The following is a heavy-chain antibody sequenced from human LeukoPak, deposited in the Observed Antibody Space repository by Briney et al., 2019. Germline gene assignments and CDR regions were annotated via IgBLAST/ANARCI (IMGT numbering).Heavy chain of an antibody. CDR3: ARGSIGDCSSTSCRYYYYYMDV. Sequence: ASVKVSCKASGYTFTSYDINWVRQATGQGLEWMGWMNPNSGNTGYAQKFQGRVTITRNTSISTVYMELSSLRSEDTAVYYCARGSIGDCSSTSCRYYYYYMDVWGKGTTVTVSS. V-gene: IGHV1-8*03. J-gene: IGHJ6*03. D-gene: IGHD2-2*01. CDR1: GYTFTSYD. CDR2: MNPNSGNT.